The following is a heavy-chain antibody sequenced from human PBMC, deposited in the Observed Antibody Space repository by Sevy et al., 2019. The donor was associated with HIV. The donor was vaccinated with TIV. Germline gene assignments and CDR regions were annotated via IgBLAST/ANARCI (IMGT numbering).Heavy chain of an antibody. V-gene: IGHV1-18*01. J-gene: IGHJ4*02. CDR1: GYTFTSYR. D-gene: IGHD2-15*01. CDR2: ISTFNGDT. CDR3: ARAYCSGGSCYSLAY. Sequence: ASVKVSCQASGYTFTSYRIYWVRQAPGQGLEWMGWISTFNGDTNYAQKLQGRVTMITDTSTNTAYMEMRSLRSDETAVYYCARAYCSGGSCYSLAYWGQGTLVTVSS.